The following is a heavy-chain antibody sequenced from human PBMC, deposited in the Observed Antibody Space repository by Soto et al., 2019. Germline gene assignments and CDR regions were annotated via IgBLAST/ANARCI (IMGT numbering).Heavy chain of an antibody. J-gene: IGHJ5*02. CDR1: GGSISSYY. Sequence: SETLSLTCTFSGGSISSYYWSLIRQPPGKGLEWIGYIYYSGSTNYNPSLKSRVTISVDTSKNQFSLKLSSVTAADTAVYYCARGVWSGYSNWFDPWGQGTLVTV. CDR2: IYYSGST. CDR3: ARGVWSGYSNWFDP. V-gene: IGHV4-59*01. D-gene: IGHD3-3*01.